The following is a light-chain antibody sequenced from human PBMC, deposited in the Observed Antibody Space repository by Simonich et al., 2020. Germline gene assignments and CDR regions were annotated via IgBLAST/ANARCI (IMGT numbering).Light chain of an antibody. Sequence: DIQMTQSPSSLSASVGDRVTITCQTSQDIRNYLNWYQQKPVKAPKLLIYDASNLETGVPSRFSGSGSGTDFTFTISSLQPEDIATDYCQQFNSYRITFGQGTRLEIK. CDR3: QQFNSYRIT. CDR2: DAS. CDR1: QDIRNY. V-gene: IGKV1-33*01. J-gene: IGKJ5*01.